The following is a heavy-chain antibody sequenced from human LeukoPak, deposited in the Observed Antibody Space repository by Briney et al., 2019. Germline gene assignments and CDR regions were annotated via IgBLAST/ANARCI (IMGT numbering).Heavy chain of an antibody. CDR1: GFTFSSYS. CDR3: ARVATVTSNWFDP. CDR2: ISSSSSYI. V-gene: IGHV3-21*01. J-gene: IGHJ5*02. D-gene: IGHD4-17*01. Sequence: GGSLRLSCAASGFTFSSYSMNWVRQAPGKGLEWVSSISSSSSYIYYADSVKGRFTISRDNAKNSLYLQMNSLRAEDTAVYYCARVATVTSNWFDPWGQGTLVTVSS.